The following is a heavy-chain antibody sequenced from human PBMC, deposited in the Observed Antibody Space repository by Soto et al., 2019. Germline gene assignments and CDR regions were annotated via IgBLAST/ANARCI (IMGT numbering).Heavy chain of an antibody. CDR2: FDPEDGET. CDR3: ATGSIVVVPVANTYYYYHGMDV. V-gene: IGHV1-24*01. J-gene: IGHJ6*02. CDR1: GYTLTELS. D-gene: IGHD2-2*01. Sequence: ASVKVSCKVSGYTLTELSMHWVRQAPGRGLEWMGGFDPEDGETIYAQKFQGRVTMTEDTSTDTAYMELSSLRSEDTAVYYCATGSIVVVPVANTYYYYHGMDVWGQGTTVTVSS.